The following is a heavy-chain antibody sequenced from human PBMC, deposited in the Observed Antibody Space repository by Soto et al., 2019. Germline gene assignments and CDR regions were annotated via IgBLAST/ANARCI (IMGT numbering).Heavy chain of an antibody. CDR1: GFSFSTYA. D-gene: IGHD3-9*01. Sequence: PGGSLRLSCAASGFSFSTYAMAWVRQSPGKGLDWVSAIYVGGGRTYYADSVKDRFTISRDNSKNTLYLQLNDLRAEDTAIYYCVTRRRAALTVYLDYWGQGAVVTVSS. CDR2: IYVGGGRT. CDR3: VTRRRAALTVYLDY. J-gene: IGHJ4*02. V-gene: IGHV3-23*01.